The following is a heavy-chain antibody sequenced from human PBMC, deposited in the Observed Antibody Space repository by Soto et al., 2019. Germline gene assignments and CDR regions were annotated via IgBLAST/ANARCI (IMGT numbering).Heavy chain of an antibody. D-gene: IGHD7-27*01. CDR3: ARSHRDNWGSPDYFDY. V-gene: IGHV4-31*03. J-gene: IGHJ4*02. CDR1: GGSISIGGYY. Sequence: SDTLSLTCTVSGGSISIGGYYWSWIRQHPGKGLEWIGYIYYNGDTYYNPSLKSRVSISIDTSKNQFSLRLTSVTAADTAVYYCARSHRDNWGSPDYFDYWGQGTLVTVSS. CDR2: IYYNGDT.